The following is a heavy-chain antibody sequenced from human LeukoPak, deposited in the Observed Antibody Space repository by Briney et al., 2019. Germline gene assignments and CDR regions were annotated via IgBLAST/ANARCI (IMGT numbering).Heavy chain of an antibody. V-gene: IGHV3-9*03. CDR3: AKSGSYSSSWYYFDY. Sequence: GGXLRLSCAASGFTFDDYAMHWVRQAPGKGLEGVSGISWNSGSIVYADSVKGRFTISRDNAKNSLYLQMNSLRAEDMALYYCAKSGSYSSSWYYFDYWGQGTLVTVSS. J-gene: IGHJ4*02. CDR2: ISWNSGSI. D-gene: IGHD6-13*01. CDR1: GFTFDDYA.